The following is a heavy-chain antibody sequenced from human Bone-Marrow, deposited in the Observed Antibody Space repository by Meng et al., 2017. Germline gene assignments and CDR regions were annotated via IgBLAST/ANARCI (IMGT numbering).Heavy chain of an antibody. V-gene: IGHV4-34*01. CDR2: INHSGST. CDR1: GGSFIGYY. D-gene: IGHD2-8*01. CDR3: ARGRSYCTNGVCYGYYGMDV. J-gene: IGHJ6*02. Sequence: SETLSLTCAVYGGSFIGYYWSWIRQPPGKGLEWIGEINHSGSTNYNPSLKSRVTISVDTSKNQFSLKLSSVTAADTAVYYCARGRSYCTNGVCYGYYGMDVWGQGTTVTVSS.